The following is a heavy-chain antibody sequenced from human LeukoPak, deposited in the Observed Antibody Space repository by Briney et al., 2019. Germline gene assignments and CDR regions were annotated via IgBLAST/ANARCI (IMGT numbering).Heavy chain of an antibody. CDR1: GYSFTSSW. CDR2: IYPGDSDT. V-gene: IGHV5-51*01. CDR3: ARGVNRAWFDP. J-gene: IGHJ5*02. D-gene: IGHD2-8*01. Sequence: GESLKISCKGSGYSFTSSWIGWVRQMPGKGLEWTGIIYPGDSDTRYSPSFQGQVTISADKSISTAYLQWNSLKASDTAIYYCARGVNRAWFDPWGQGTLVTVSS.